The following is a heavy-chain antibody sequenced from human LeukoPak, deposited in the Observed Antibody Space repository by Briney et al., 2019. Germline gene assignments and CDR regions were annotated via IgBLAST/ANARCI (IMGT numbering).Heavy chain of an antibody. J-gene: IGHJ4*02. D-gene: IGHD2-15*01. V-gene: IGHV1-18*01. CDR3: ARDWDCSGGSCYRRLDY. CDR2: ISAYNGNT. CDR1: GYTFTSYG. Sequence: ASVKVSCKASGYTFTSYGISWVRQAPGEGLEWMGWISAYNGNTNYAQKLQGRVTMTTDTSTSTAYMELRGLRSDDTAVYYCARDWDCSGGSCYRRLDYWGQGTLVAVSS.